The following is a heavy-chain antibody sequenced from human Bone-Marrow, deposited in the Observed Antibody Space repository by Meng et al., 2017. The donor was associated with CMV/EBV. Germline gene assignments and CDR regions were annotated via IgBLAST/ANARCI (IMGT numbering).Heavy chain of an antibody. CDR1: GGSISSYY. D-gene: IGHD3-3*01. V-gene: IGHV4-59*01. CDR3: ARGRGFLEWFFDY. CDR2: IYYSGST. Sequence: GSLRLSCTVSGGSISSYYWSWIRQPPGKGLEWIGYIYYSGSTNYSPSLKSRVTISADTSKNQFSLNLSSVTAADTALYYCARGRGFLEWFFDYWGQGTLVTVSS. J-gene: IGHJ4*02.